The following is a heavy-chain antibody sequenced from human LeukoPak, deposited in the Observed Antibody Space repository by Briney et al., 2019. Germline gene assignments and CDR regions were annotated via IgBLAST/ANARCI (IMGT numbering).Heavy chain of an antibody. D-gene: IGHD6-6*01. CDR2: IYYSGST. V-gene: IGHV4-59*01. CDR1: GGSISSYY. J-gene: IGHJ5*02. Sequence: SETLSLTCTVSGGSISSYYWSWIRQPPGKGLEWIGHIYYSGSTNYNPSLKSRVTISVDTSKNQFSLKLSSVTAADTAVYYCARWYKYSSSWSPVNWFDPWGQGTLVTVSS. CDR3: ARWYKYSSSWSPVNWFDP.